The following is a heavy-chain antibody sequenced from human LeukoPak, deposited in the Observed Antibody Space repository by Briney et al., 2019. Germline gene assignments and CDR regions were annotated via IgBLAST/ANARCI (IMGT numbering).Heavy chain of an antibody. CDR1: GFTFDDYA. D-gene: IGHD3-16*01. CDR3: AKEDRRGRHFDY. CDR2: ISWNSGSI. V-gene: IGHV3-9*01. Sequence: SLRLSCAASGFTFDDYAMHWARQAPGKGLEWVSGISWNSGSIGYADSVKGRFTISRDNAKNSLYLQMNSLRAEDTALYYCAKEDRRGRHFDYWGQGTLVTVSS. J-gene: IGHJ4*02.